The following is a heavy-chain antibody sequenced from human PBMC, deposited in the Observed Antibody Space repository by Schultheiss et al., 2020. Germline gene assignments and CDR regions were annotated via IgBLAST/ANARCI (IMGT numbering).Heavy chain of an antibody. Sequence: GGSLRLSCAASGFTFSYYYMSGVRQAPGKGLEWVSVIYSGGSTYYADSVKGRFTISRDNSKNTLYLQMNSLRAEDTAVYYCARGLSGSYYPPPPWLDYWGQGTLVTVSS. CDR3: ARGLSGSYYPPPPWLDY. CDR2: IYSGGST. V-gene: IGHV3-66*01. J-gene: IGHJ4*02. CDR1: GFTFSYYY. D-gene: IGHD1-26*01.